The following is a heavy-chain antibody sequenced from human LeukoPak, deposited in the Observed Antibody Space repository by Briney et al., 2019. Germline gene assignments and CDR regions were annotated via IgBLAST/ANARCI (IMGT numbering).Heavy chain of an antibody. CDR2: MNPNSGNT. CDR3: ARYCINGVCPNNWFDP. Sequence: ASVKVSCKASGYTFTSYDINWVRQATGQGLEWMGWMNPNSGNTGYAQKFQGRVTMTRNTSISTAYMELSSLRSEDTAVYYCARYCINGVCPNNWFDPWGQGTLVTVSS. D-gene: IGHD2-8*01. CDR1: GYTFTSYD. V-gene: IGHV1-8*01. J-gene: IGHJ5*02.